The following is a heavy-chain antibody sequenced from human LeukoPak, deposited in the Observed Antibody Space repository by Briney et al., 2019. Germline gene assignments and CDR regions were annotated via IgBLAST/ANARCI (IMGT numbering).Heavy chain of an antibody. J-gene: IGHJ6*02. D-gene: IGHD2-15*01. V-gene: IGHV3-73*01. CDR2: IRSRANSYVT. CDR3: TRHTDKYCSGGGCYVYNFYGLDV. CDR1: GFTFSGSA. Sequence: PGGSLRLSCAASGFTFSGSAMHWVRQAPGKGLEWVGRIRSRANSYVTAYAPSVEGRFIVSRDNSYTTAYLQMNSLKAEDTAIYYCTRHTDKYCSGGGCYVYNFYGLDVWGQGTTVTVSS.